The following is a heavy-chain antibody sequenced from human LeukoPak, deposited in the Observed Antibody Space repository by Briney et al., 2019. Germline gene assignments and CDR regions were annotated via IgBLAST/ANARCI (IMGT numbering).Heavy chain of an antibody. CDR1: GYTFTSYY. Sequence: ASVKVSCKASGYTFTSYYMHWVRQAPGQGLEWMGIINPSGGSTSYAQKFQGRVTMTEDTSTDTAYMELSSLRSEDTAVYYCATPWNYVSAFDIWGQGTMVTVSS. CDR2: INPSGGST. V-gene: IGHV1-46*01. D-gene: IGHD1-7*01. J-gene: IGHJ3*02. CDR3: ATPWNYVSAFDI.